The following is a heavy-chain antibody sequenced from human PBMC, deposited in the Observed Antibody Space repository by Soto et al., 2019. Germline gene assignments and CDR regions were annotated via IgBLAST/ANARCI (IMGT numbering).Heavy chain of an antibody. CDR1: GFTFSSRS. V-gene: IGHV3-21*01. CDR2: ISSSSTYI. CDR3: ERDLWDSGGSKAFDI. J-gene: IGHJ3*02. D-gene: IGHD3-22*01. Sequence: GGSLRLSCAASGFTFSSRSMNWVRQAPGKGLEWVSFISSSSTYIYYADSVKGRFTISRDNAKNSLYLQMNSLRAEDTSVYYCERDLWDSGGSKAFDIWGQGTMVTV.